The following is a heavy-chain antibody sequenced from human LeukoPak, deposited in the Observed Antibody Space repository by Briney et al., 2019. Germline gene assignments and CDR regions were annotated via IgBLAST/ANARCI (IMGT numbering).Heavy chain of an antibody. D-gene: IGHD1-7*01. V-gene: IGHV4-4*07. CDR1: GGSISGYY. Sequence: SETLSLTCSVSGGSISGYYWTWIRQPAGKGLEWIERVYTSGSTHYNPSLKTRLTMPVDTSKNQFSLKLSSVTAADTAVYYCARLITGTTTAFDIWGQGTMVTVSS. J-gene: IGHJ3*02. CDR3: ARLITGTTTAFDI. CDR2: VYTSGST.